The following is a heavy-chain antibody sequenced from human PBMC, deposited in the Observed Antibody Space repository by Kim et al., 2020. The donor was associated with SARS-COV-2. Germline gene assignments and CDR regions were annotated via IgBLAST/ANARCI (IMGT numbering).Heavy chain of an antibody. CDR3: ARSGYCSSTSCGGPDY. J-gene: IGHJ4*02. CDR2: INPNSGGT. V-gene: IGHV1-2*02. Sequence: ASVKVSCKASGYTFTGYYMHWVRQAPGQGLEWMGWINPNSGGTNYAQKFQGRVTMTRDTSISTAYMELSRLRSDDTAVYYCARSGYCSSTSCGGPDYWGQGTLVTVSS. CDR1: GYTFTGYY. D-gene: IGHD2-2*01.